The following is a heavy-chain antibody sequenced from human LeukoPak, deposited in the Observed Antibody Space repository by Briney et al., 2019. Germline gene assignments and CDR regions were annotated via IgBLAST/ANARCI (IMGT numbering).Heavy chain of an antibody. J-gene: IGHJ3*02. CDR3: ARGRDTIFGVKPSDAFDI. CDR2: INPNSGGT. D-gene: IGHD3-3*01. V-gene: IGHV1-2*02. CDR1: GYTFTGYY. Sequence: GASVKVSCKASGYTFTGYYMHWVRQAPGQGLEWMGWINPNSGGTNYAQKFQGRVTMTRDTSISTAYMELSRLRSDDTAVYYCARGRDTIFGVKPSDAFDIWGQGTMVTVSS.